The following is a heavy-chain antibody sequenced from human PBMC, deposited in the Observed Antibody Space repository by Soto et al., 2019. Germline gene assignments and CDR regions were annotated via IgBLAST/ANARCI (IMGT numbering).Heavy chain of an antibody. D-gene: IGHD3-10*01. CDR3: AREGGFGELNGMDV. J-gene: IGHJ6*04. V-gene: IGHV1-18*01. CDR2: ISAYTGNI. CDR1: GYTFTIYG. Sequence: QVQLVQSGAEVKNPGASVKVSCKASGYTFTIYGISRVRQAPGQGLEWMGWISAYTGNINYAQKLQGRVTRTTNTSTRVANMVLGSLSSDDTAVYFCAREGGFGELNGMDVWGKGTTIPVSS.